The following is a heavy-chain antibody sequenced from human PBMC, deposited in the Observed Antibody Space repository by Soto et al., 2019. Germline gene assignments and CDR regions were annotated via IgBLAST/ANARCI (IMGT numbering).Heavy chain of an antibody. J-gene: IGHJ5*02. CDR2: ISGSGGST. V-gene: IGHV3-23*01. D-gene: IGHD3-22*01. Sequence: GGSLRLSCAASGFTFSSYAMSWVRQAPGKGLEWVSAISGSGGSTYYADSVKGRFTISRDNSKNTLYLQMNSLRAEDTAVYYCAKASLAYYDSSGYYFGSWFDPWGQGTLVTVSS. CDR1: GFTFSSYA. CDR3: AKASLAYYDSSGYYFGSWFDP.